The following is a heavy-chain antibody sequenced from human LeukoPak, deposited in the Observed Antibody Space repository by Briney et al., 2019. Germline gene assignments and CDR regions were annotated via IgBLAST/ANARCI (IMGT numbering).Heavy chain of an antibody. CDR1: GFTFSSYW. Sequence: PGGSLRLSCAASGFTFSSYWMSWVRQAPGKGLEWVANIKQDGSEKYYVDAVKGRFTISRDNAKNSLYLQMNSLRAEDTAVYYCIGGFGELSLDYWGQGTLVTVSS. CDR2: IKQDGSEK. CDR3: IGGFGELSLDY. D-gene: IGHD3-10*01. J-gene: IGHJ4*02. V-gene: IGHV3-7*01.